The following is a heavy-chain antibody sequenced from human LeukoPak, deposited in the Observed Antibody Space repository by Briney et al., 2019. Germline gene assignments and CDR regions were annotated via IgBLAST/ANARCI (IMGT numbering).Heavy chain of an antibody. CDR2: TTNRADSYNT. J-gene: IGHJ4*02. Sequence: GGSLRLSCVASGFTFSDHYMDWVRQAPGNGLEWVGRTTNRADSYNTHYAASVKGRFTISRDDSKDSLYLQMNSLKSEDMAVYYCARVALGNYGEYDYWGQGTLVTVSS. D-gene: IGHD4/OR15-4a*01. CDR3: ARVALGNYGEYDY. V-gene: IGHV3-72*01. CDR1: GFTFSDHY.